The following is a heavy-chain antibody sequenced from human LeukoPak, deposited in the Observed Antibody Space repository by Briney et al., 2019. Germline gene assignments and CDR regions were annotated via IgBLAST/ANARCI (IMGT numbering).Heavy chain of an antibody. CDR1: GGSLSSYY. CDR2: IYYRGST. CDR3: ARRGSGELDSLGYFDY. V-gene: IGHV4-59*08. D-gene: IGHD1-26*01. J-gene: IGHJ4*02. Sequence: PSETLSLTCTVSGGSLSSYYWSWIRQPPGKGLEWIGYIYYRGSTNYHPSLKSRVTISVDTSKNQFSLKLSSVTAADTAVYYCARRGSGELDSLGYFDYWGQGTLVTVSS.